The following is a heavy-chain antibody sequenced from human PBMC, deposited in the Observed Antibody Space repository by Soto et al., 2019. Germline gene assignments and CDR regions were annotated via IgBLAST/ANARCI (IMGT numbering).Heavy chain of an antibody. CDR1: GGSISSGGYY. CDR3: ARDPGRTLESRSPGYFDY. D-gene: IGHD6-13*01. CDR2: IYYSGST. V-gene: IGHV4-31*03. J-gene: IGHJ4*02. Sequence: QVQLQESGPGLVKPSQTLSLTCTVSGGSISSGGYYWSWIRQHPGKGLEWIGYIYYSGSTYYNPSLKSRVTISVDTSNNQFSLKLSSVTAADTAVYYCARDPGRTLESRSPGYFDYWGQGTLVTVSS.